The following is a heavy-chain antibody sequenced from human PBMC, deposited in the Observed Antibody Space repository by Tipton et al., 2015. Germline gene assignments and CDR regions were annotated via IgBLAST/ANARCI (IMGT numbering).Heavy chain of an antibody. CDR2: MSANSGVT. CDR1: GYTFTSYD. V-gene: IGHV1-8*01. Sequence: QVQLVQSGAEVKKPGASVKVSCKASGYTFTSYDINWFRQATGQGLEWMGWMSANSGVTGYAQKFQGRVTMTTDTSTSTAYMELRSLRSDDTAFYFCARENSIWYPYCDHWGQGTLVTVAS. D-gene: IGHD6-13*01. CDR3: ARENSIWYPYCDH. J-gene: IGHJ4*02.